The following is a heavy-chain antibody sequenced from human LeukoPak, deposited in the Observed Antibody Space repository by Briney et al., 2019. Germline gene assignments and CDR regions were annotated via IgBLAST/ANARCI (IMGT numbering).Heavy chain of an antibody. Sequence: PSVKVSCKASGYTFTSYGISWVRQAPGPGLEWMGWTSAHNDDTNYAETLQGRLTMTTDISTSTAYMELTSLRSDDTAVYYCARDWDSRNDYFDPWGQGTLVIVSS. J-gene: IGHJ4*02. CDR3: ARDWDSRNDYFDP. D-gene: IGHD1-1*01. CDR1: GYTFTSYG. V-gene: IGHV1-18*01. CDR2: TSAHNDDT.